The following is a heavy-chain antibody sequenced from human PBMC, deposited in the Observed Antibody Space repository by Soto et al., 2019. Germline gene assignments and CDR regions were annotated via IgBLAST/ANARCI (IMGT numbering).Heavy chain of an antibody. V-gene: IGHV4-39*01. CDR3: ARRATAMVTPPFDY. CDR2: IYYSGST. J-gene: IGHJ4*02. Sequence: SETLSLTCTFSVGSISSSSYYWGWIRQPPGKGLEWIGSIYYSGSTYYNPSLKSRVTISVDTSKNQFSLKLSSVTAADTAVYYCARRATAMVTPPFDYWGQGTMVTVSS. CDR1: VGSISSSSYY. D-gene: IGHD5-18*01.